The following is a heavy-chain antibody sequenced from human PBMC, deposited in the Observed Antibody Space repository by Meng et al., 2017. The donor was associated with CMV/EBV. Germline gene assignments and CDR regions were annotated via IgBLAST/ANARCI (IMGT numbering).Heavy chain of an antibody. CDR2: IKQDGSEK. CDR3: ARGGSNYDLVWFDP. CDR1: GFTFSSYW. D-gene: IGHD4-11*01. Sequence: GESLKISCAASGFTFSSYWMSWVRQASGKGLEWVANIKQDGSEKYYVDSVKGRFTIPRDNAKNSLYLQMNSLRAEDTAAYYCARGGSNYDLVWFDPWGQGTLVTVSS. V-gene: IGHV3-7*04. J-gene: IGHJ5*02.